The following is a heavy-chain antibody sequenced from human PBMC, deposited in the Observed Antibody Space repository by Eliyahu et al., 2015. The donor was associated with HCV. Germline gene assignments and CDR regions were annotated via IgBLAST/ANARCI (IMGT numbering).Heavy chain of an antibody. V-gene: IGHV3-9*01. CDR2: ISWSGDVI. CDR1: GFSIDEYA. CDR3: VKVKTGNNGDTAFDL. J-gene: IGHJ3*01. D-gene: IGHD5-24*01. Sequence: EVQLVESGGGLVQPGRSLRLSCAASGFSIDEYAMHWVRQTPGKGLEWVSAISWSGDVIFYADSVKGRFTISRDNGRNSLYLQMNSLGTEDTALYYCVKVKTGNNGDTAFDLWGQGTMVTVSS.